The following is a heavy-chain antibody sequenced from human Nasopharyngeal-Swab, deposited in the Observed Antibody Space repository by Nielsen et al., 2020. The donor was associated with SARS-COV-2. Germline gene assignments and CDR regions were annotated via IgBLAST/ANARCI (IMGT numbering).Heavy chain of an antibody. Sequence: WIHQPPGKGLEWIGTIYYSGSAYYNPSLKSRVAISVDTSKNQIFLNLSSVTAADSAVYYCARNPRSVQYTSTWYGEFDYWGQGTLVTVS. CDR3: ARNPRSVQYTSTWYGEFDY. J-gene: IGHJ4*02. D-gene: IGHD6-13*01. CDR2: IYYSGSA. V-gene: IGHV4-39*01.